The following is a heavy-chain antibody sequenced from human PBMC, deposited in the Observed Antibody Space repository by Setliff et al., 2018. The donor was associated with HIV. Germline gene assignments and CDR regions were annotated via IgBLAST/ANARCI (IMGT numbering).Heavy chain of an antibody. Sequence: GGSLRLSCATSGFTFSSHGIHWVRQAPGKGLEWVAFIRYDGNNKYYADSVKGRFTISRDNSKNTLYLQMNSPRADDTAVYYCARDSSTKEMATIWVNFDYWGQGTLVTVSS. J-gene: IGHJ4*02. CDR3: ARDSSTKEMATIWVNFDY. D-gene: IGHD5-12*01. CDR2: IRYDGNNK. V-gene: IGHV3-30*02. CDR1: GFTFSSHG.